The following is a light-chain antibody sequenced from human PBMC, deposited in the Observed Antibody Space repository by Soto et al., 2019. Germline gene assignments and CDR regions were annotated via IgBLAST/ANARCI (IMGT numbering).Light chain of an antibody. V-gene: IGKV3-20*01. Sequence: EIVLTQSPGTLSLSPGERATLSCRASQSISSRYLAWYQQTPGRAPRLLIYGASSRATGIPDRFSGSASGTVFTITITRLEPEDFAVYYCLHYDDSPPFTFGPGTKVDIK. CDR2: GAS. J-gene: IGKJ3*01. CDR3: LHYDDSPPFT. CDR1: QSISSRY.